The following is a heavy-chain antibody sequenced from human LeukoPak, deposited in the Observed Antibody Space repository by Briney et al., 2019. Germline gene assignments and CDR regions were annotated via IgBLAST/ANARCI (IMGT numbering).Heavy chain of an antibody. CDR2: IYYSGST. V-gene: IGHV4-34*01. J-gene: IGHJ6*02. D-gene: IGHD1-26*01. CDR3: ATSNSGSNRYGMDV. Sequence: SETLSLTCAVYGGSFSGYYWSWIRQPPGKGLEWIGSIYYSGSTYYNPSLKSRVTISVDTSKNQFSLKLRSVTAADTAVYYCATSNSGSNRYGMDVWGQGITVTVSS. CDR1: GGSFSGYY.